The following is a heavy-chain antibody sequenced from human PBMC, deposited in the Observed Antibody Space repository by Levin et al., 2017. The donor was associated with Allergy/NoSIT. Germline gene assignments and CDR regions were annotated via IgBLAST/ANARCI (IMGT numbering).Heavy chain of an antibody. J-gene: IGHJ4*02. D-gene: IGHD3-22*01. CDR2: IYYSGST. CDR3: ARRGGYDGGGYSFDS. Sequence: SETLSLTCTVSGGSISRSSYYWGWIRQPPGKGLEWIGSIYYSGSTYYNPSLKSRVTISVDTSKNQFSLKLSSVTAADTAVHYCARRGGYDGGGYSFDSWGQGILVTVSS. CDR1: GGSISRSSYY. V-gene: IGHV4-39*01.